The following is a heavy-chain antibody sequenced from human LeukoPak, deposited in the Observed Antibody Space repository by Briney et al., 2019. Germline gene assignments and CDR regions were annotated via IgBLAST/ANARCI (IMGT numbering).Heavy chain of an antibody. CDR3: ARGRYYDFWSGYYTPYYYYYYIDV. CDR2: MNPNSGNT. J-gene: IGHJ6*03. Sequence: ASVKVSCKASGYTFTSYDINWVRQATGQGLEWMGWMNPNSGNTGYAQKFQGRVTMTRNTSISTAYMELSSLRSEDTAVYYCARGRYYDFWSGYYTPYYYYYYIDVWGKGTTVTVSS. CDR1: GYTFTSYD. D-gene: IGHD3-3*01. V-gene: IGHV1-8*01.